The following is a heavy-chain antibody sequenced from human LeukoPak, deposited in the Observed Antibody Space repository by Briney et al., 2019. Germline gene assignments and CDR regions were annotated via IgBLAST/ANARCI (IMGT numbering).Heavy chain of an antibody. D-gene: IGHD6-19*01. CDR3: ARDRGSGDYDAFDI. J-gene: IGHJ3*02. Sequence: SETLSLTCTVSGGSISSSSYYWSWIRQPAGKGLEWIGRIYTSGSTNYNPCLKSRVTMSVDTSKNQFSLKLSSVTAADTAVYYCARDRGSGDYDAFDIWGQGTMVTVSS. CDR2: IYTSGST. CDR1: GGSISSSSYY. V-gene: IGHV4-61*02.